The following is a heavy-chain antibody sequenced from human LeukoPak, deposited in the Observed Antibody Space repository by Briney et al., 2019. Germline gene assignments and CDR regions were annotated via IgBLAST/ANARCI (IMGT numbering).Heavy chain of an antibody. Sequence: GSLRLSCAVSGFTSSNAWMSWVRQAPGKGLEWIGEINHGGSTNYNPSLKGRVTISVDTSKNQVFLKLKSVTAADTAVYFCATTDGRDGNSGYWGQGTLVTVSS. D-gene: IGHD4-23*01. CDR1: GFTSSNAW. V-gene: IGHV4-34*08. J-gene: IGHJ4*02. CDR2: INHGGST. CDR3: ATTDGRDGNSGY.